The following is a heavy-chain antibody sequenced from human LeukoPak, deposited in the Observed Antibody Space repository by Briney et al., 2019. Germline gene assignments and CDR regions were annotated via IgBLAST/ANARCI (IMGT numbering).Heavy chain of an antibody. J-gene: IGHJ6*03. V-gene: IGHV3-7*01. CDR1: GFTFTNYW. D-gene: IGHD3-10*01. CDR3: ARDMVHYMDV. CDR2: IKQDRSEK. Sequence: GGSLRLSCAASGFTFTNYWMSWVRQAPGKGLELVANIKQDRSEKYYVDSVKGRFTISRDNAKNSLYLQMNSLRAEDAAVYYCARDMVHYMDVWGKGTTVTISS.